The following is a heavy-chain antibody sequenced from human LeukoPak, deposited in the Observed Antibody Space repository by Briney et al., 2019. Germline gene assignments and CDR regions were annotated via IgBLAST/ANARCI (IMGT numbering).Heavy chain of an antibody. Sequence: GASVKVSCKTSGYTFTDYDINWVRQASGQGLEWMGWMNPKSGRTGYAQKFQGRITMTRDTSISTAYMELSSLRSEDTAVYYCARVAYYYDSAGYYLNYHYGMDVWGQGTTVTASS. CDR1: GYTFTDYD. CDR2: MNPKSGRT. V-gene: IGHV1-8*01. J-gene: IGHJ6*02. CDR3: ARVAYYYDSAGYYLNYHYGMDV. D-gene: IGHD3-22*01.